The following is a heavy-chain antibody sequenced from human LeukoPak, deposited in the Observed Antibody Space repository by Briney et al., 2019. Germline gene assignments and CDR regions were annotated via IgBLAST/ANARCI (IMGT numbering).Heavy chain of an antibody. CDR1: GFTFSSYA. V-gene: IGHV3-23*01. D-gene: IGHD6-13*01. CDR2: ISGSGGST. CDR3: AKDLDSSSWYEVDY. Sequence: PGGSLRLSCAASGFTFSSYAMSWVRQAPGKGLEWVSAISGSGGSTYYADSVKGRSTISRDNSKNTLYLQMNSLRAEDTAVYYCAKDLDSSSWYEVDYWGQGTLVTVSS. J-gene: IGHJ4*02.